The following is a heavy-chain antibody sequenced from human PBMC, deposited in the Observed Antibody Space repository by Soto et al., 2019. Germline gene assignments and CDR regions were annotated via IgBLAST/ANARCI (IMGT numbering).Heavy chain of an antibody. CDR2: IYHSGST. V-gene: IGHV4-38-2*01. D-gene: IGHD6-19*01. Sequence: SETLSLTCAVSGYSIISGYYWGFIRQPPGKGLEWIGSIYHSGSTYYNPSLKSRVTISVDTSKNQFSLKLSSVTAADTAVYYCARSPIAVAGANWFDPWGQGTLVTVS. CDR1: GYSIISGYY. J-gene: IGHJ5*02. CDR3: ARSPIAVAGANWFDP.